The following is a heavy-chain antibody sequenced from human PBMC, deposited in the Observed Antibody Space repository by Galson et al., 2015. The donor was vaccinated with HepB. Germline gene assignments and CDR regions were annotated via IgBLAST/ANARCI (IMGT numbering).Heavy chain of an antibody. V-gene: IGHV3-23*01. CDR1: KFFCGHNG. CDR3: VKEGAWFGGDWFDP. D-gene: IGHD3-16*01. CDR2: IHGRGSNR. J-gene: IGHJ5*02. Sequence: CMRPCDAGSKFFCGHNGISEGHQAPVKGVDRAATIHGRGSNRKYSESVKGRFSISRDNPKNTLFVEMNSLRAEDTAVYYRVKEGAWFGGDWFDPWGQGTLVIVS.